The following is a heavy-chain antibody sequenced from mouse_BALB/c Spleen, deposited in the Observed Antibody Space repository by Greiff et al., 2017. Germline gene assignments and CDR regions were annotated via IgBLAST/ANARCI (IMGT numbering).Heavy chain of an antibody. CDR1: GFNIKDYY. CDR2: IDPENGNT. Sequence: EVKLVESGAELVRPGALVKLSCKASGFNIKDYYMHWVKQRPEQGLEWIGWIDPENGNTIYDPKFQGKASITADTSSNTAYLQLSSLTSEDTAVYYCASEALDYWGQGTTLTVSS. J-gene: IGHJ2*01. CDR3: ASEALDY. V-gene: IGHV14-1*02.